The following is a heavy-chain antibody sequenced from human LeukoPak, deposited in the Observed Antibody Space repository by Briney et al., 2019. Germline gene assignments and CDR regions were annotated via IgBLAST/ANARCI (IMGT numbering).Heavy chain of an antibody. CDR2: IIPIFGTA. Sequence: SVKVSCKASGGTFSSYAISWVRQAPGQGLEWMGGIIPIFGTANYAQEFQGRVTITADESTSTAYMELSSLRSEDTAVYYCARDELGLGYCSGGSCYGMDVWGKGTTVTVSS. D-gene: IGHD2-15*01. CDR1: GGTFSSYA. J-gene: IGHJ6*04. CDR3: ARDELGLGYCSGGSCYGMDV. V-gene: IGHV1-69*13.